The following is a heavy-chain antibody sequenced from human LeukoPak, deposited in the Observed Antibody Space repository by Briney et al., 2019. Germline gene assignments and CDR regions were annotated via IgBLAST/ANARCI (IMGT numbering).Heavy chain of an antibody. Sequence: PSETLSLTCTVSGGSISSSTYYWGWIRQPPGKGLEWIGSIYYSGSTYYNPSLKSRVTISLDTSKNQFSLKLSSVTAADTAVYYCASHKHDYYYHYMDVWGKGTTVTVSS. CDR3: ASHKHDYYYHYMDV. V-gene: IGHV4-39*07. J-gene: IGHJ6*03. CDR1: GGSISSSTYY. CDR2: IYYSGST.